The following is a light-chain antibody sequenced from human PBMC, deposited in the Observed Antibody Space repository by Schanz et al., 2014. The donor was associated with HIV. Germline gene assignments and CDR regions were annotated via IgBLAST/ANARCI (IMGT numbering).Light chain of an antibody. J-gene: IGKJ3*01. Sequence: EIVLTQSPGTLSLSSGERATLSCRASQSVSGFLAWYQQKPGQAPRLLIYGASSRATGIPDRFSGSGSGTEFTLTISSLLSEDFAIYYCQQRRDWPLTFGPGTRVDSK. CDR3: QQRRDWPLT. V-gene: IGKV3-11*01. CDR2: GAS. CDR1: QSVSGF.